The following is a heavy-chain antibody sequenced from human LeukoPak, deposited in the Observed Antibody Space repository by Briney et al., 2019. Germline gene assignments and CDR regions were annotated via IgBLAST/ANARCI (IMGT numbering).Heavy chain of an antibody. D-gene: IGHD3-3*01. Sequence: ASVKVSCKASGYTFTSYDINWVRQATGQGLEWMGWMNPNSGNTGYAQKFQGRVTMTRNTSISTAYMELSSLRSEDTALYYCAREGKRQGELYYDFWSGYYNWFDPWGQGTLVTVSS. CDR1: GYTFTSYD. V-gene: IGHV1-8*01. J-gene: IGHJ5*02. CDR3: AREGKRQGELYYDFWSGYYNWFDP. CDR2: MNPNSGNT.